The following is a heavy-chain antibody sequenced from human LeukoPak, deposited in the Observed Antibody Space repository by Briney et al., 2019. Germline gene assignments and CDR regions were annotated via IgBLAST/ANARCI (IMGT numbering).Heavy chain of an antibody. V-gene: IGHV3-23*01. J-gene: IGHJ4*02. CDR2: ISGTDDTT. D-gene: IGHD6-19*01. CDR3: ARDLSQYSSGWFGYYFDY. Sequence: GGSLRLSCAASGFTFANYAMSWVRQAPGEGLEWVSAISGTDDTTYYADSVKGRFTISRDNSKNTLYLQMNSLRAEDTAVYYCARDLSQYSSGWFGYYFDYWGQGTLVTVSS. CDR1: GFTFANYA.